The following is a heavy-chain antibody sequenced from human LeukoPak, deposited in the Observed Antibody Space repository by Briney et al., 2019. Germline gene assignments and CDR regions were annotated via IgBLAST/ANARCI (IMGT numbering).Heavy chain of an antibody. CDR3: AGGWGLYSSSSGYYMDV. J-gene: IGHJ6*03. Sequence: SETLSLTCAVDGGSFSGYYWSWIRQPPGKGLEWIGYIYYSGSTNYNPSLKSRVTISVDTSKNQFSLKLSSVTAADTAVYYCAGGWGLYSSSSGYYMDVWGKGTTVTVSS. V-gene: IGHV4-59*08. D-gene: IGHD6-6*01. CDR2: IYYSGST. CDR1: GGSFSGYY.